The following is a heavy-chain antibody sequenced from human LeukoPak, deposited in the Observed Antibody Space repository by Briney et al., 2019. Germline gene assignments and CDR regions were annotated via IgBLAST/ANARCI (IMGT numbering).Heavy chain of an antibody. CDR1: GFTFSSYS. V-gene: IGHV3-21*04. CDR3: AKSVAAAGTNYFDY. J-gene: IGHJ4*02. CDR2: ISSSSSYI. D-gene: IGHD6-13*01. Sequence: GGSLRLSCAASGFTFSSYSMNWVRQAPGKGLEWVSSISSSSSYIYYADSVKGRFTISRDNAKNTVFLQMNSLRVEDTALYYCAKSVAAAGTNYFDYWGQGTLVTVSS.